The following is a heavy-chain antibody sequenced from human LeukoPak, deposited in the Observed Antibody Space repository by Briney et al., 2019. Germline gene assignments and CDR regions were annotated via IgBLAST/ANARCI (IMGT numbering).Heavy chain of an antibody. V-gene: IGHV4-34*01. Sequence: PSETLSLTCAVYGGSFSGYYWSGIRHPPGKGREWFGEINHSGSTNYNPSLKSRVTISVDTSKTQFSLKLSSVTAADTAVYYCARGGYYSAAYYMDVWGKGTTVTVSS. CDR2: INHSGST. CDR1: GGSFSGYY. CDR3: ARGGYYSAAYYMDV. D-gene: IGHD3-22*01. J-gene: IGHJ6*03.